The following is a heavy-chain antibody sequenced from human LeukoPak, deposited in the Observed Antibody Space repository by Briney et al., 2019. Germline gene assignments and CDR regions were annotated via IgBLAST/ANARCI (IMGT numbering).Heavy chain of an antibody. D-gene: IGHD3-22*01. V-gene: IGHV1-18*01. Sequence: ASVKVSCKASGYIFTSYGLTWVRQAPGQGLEWMGWISANNGHTHYAQKFQGRLTITRDMSTRTVDMELRSLRSDDTAVYYCARDMRHYRYYESDEYYFNFEYWGQGTLVTVSS. CDR1: GYIFTSYG. J-gene: IGHJ4*02. CDR3: ARDMRHYRYYESDEYYFNFEY. CDR2: ISANNGHT.